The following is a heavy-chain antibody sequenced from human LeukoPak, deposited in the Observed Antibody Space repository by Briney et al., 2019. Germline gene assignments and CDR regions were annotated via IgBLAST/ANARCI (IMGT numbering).Heavy chain of an antibody. CDR1: GGSISSYY. CDR2: IYYSGST. J-gene: IGHJ4*02. CDR3: ARRAVTGIPYYFDY. D-gene: IGHD2-21*02. Sequence: SSETLSLTCTVSGGSISSYYWSWIRQPPGKGLEWIGYIYYSGSTNYNPSLKSRVTISVDTSKNQFSLKLNSVTAADTAVYHCARRAVTGIPYYFDYWGQGTLVTVSS. V-gene: IGHV4-59*08.